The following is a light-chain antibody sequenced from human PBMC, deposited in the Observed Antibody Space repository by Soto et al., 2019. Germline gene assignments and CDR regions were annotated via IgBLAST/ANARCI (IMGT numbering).Light chain of an antibody. CDR2: DAS. CDR1: QSIGRW. V-gene: IGKV1-5*01. CDR3: QQYNSYSCA. J-gene: IGKJ2*01. Sequence: DIQLTQSPSTLPASVGERVTLTCRASQSIGRWLAWYQQKPGKAPKLLIYDASSLEAGVPSRFNGSGSGTEFTLAISSLQPDDFATYYCQQYNSYSCAFGQGTKVDIK.